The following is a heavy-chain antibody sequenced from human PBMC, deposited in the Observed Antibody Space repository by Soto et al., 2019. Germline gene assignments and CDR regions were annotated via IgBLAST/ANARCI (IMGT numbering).Heavy chain of an antibody. J-gene: IGHJ5*02. CDR3: ARPVLRYSDWSHRNWFDP. D-gene: IGHD3-9*01. CDR2: IYYSGST. V-gene: IGHV4-39*01. CDR1: GGSISSSSYY. Sequence: QLQLQESGPGLVKPSETLSLTCTVSGGSISSSSYYWGWIRQPPGKGLEWIGSIYYSGSTYYNPSLKSRVTISGDTSKNQFSLKLSSVTAADAAVYYCARPVLRYSDWSHRNWFDPWGQGTLVTVSS.